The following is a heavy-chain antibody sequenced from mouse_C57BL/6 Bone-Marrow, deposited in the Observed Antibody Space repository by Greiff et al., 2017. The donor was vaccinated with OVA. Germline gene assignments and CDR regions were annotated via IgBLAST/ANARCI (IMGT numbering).Heavy chain of an antibody. J-gene: IGHJ2*01. CDR3: ARGDYYGSSSYYFDY. Sequence: EESGPGLVKPSQSLSLTCSVTGYSITSGYYWNWIRQFPGNKLEWMGYISYDGSNNYNPSLKNRISITRDTSKNQFFLKLNSVTTEDTATYYCARGDYYGSSSYYFDYWGQGTTLTVSS. CDR2: ISYDGSN. D-gene: IGHD1-1*01. CDR1: GYSITSGYY. V-gene: IGHV3-6*01.